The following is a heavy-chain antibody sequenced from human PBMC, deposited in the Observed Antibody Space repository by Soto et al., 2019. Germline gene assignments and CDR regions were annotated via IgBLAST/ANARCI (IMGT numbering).Heavy chain of an antibody. CDR3: ARDRGYPDSFDI. J-gene: IGHJ3*02. CDR2: INSDGSTI. D-gene: IGHD3-10*01. Sequence: PGGPLRLSCAASGFNFGPFWMHWVRQAPGKGLVWVSHINSDGSTIVYADSVKGRFTISRDNAKSTLFLQMNSLRVEDTGVYYCARDRGYPDSFDIWGQGTMVT. V-gene: IGHV3-74*01. CDR1: GFNFGPFW.